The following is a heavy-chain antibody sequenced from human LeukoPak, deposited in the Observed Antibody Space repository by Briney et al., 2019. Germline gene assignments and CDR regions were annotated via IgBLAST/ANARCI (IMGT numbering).Heavy chain of an antibody. CDR1: GDSISSGNFY. CDR2: IYYNGIT. Sequence: PSETLSLTCTVSGDSISSGNFYWGWIRQPPGKELQWIGSIYYNGITHHNPSLESRVTISADTSTNEFSLKLRSVTAADTAMYYCARDGYSSSPNLRDYYYYGMDVWGQGTTVTVSS. V-gene: IGHV4-39*02. J-gene: IGHJ6*02. CDR3: ARDGYSSSPNLRDYYYYGMDV. D-gene: IGHD6-6*01.